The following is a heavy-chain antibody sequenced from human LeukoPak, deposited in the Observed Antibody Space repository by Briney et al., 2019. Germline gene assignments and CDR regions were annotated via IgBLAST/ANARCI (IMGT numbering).Heavy chain of an antibody. CDR2: ISYDGSNK. V-gene: IGHV3-30*04. Sequence: PGRSLRLSCAASGFTFSSYAMHWVRQAPGKGLDWVALISYDGSNKYYADSVKGRFTISRDNSKNTLHLQMSSLRAEDTAIYYCARDSNWNNGGFDYWGQGTLVTVSA. CDR1: GFTFSSYA. CDR3: ARDSNWNNGGFDY. J-gene: IGHJ4*02. D-gene: IGHD1/OR15-1a*01.